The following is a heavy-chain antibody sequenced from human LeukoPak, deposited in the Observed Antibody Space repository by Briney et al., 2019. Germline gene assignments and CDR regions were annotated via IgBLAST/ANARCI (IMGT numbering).Heavy chain of an antibody. CDR1: GYTFENYA. J-gene: IGHJ2*01. D-gene: IGHD5/OR15-5a*01. V-gene: IGHV3-9*01. CDR2: ISWNSGRI. Sequence: PGGSLRLSCAASGYTFENYAMHWVRQVPGKGLEWVSGISWNSGRIDYADSVKGRFTISRDNAKNSLYLQMNSLRPEDTAFYYCVKDLRTSVFWYFDLWGRGTLVTVSS. CDR3: VKDLRTSVFWYFDL.